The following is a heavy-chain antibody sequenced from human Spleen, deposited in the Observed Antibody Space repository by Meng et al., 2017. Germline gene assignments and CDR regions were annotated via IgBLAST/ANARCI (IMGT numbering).Heavy chain of an antibody. D-gene: IGHD3-10*01. CDR3: ALRPPIYGSGSYPDYYFYY. CDR2: IYHSGST. Sequence: ESLKISCTVSGYSISSCYFWCWIRQPPGKGLEWFGSIYHSGSTYYNPSLKSRVTISVDTSKNQFSLKLSSLTAADTVVYYCALRPPIYGSGSYPDYYFYYWGQGTLVTVSS. CDR1: GYSISSCYF. V-gene: IGHV4-38-2*02. J-gene: IGHJ4*02.